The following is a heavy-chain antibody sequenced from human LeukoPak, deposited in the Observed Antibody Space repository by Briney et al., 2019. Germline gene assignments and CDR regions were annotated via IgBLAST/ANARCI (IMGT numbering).Heavy chain of an antibody. D-gene: IGHD3-22*01. CDR3: ARDFTTHDAFDI. CDR2: ISGSDGST. V-gene: IGHV3-23*01. Sequence: PGGSLRLSCAASGFAFSTYAMNWVRQAPGKGLEWVSTISGSDGSTYYADSVKGRFTISRDNSKNTLYLQMNSLRAEDTAVYYCARDFTTHDAFDIWGQGTTVTVSS. CDR1: GFAFSTYA. J-gene: IGHJ3*02.